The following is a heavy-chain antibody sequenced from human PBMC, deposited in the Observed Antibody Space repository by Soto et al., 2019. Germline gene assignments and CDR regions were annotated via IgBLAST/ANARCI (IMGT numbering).Heavy chain of an antibody. CDR1: GGSFSGYY. J-gene: IGHJ3*02. Sequence: SETLSLTCAVYGGSFSGYYWSWIRQPPGKGLEWIGEINHSGSTNYNPSLKSRVTISVDTSKNQFSLKLSSVTAADTAAYYCARRPYYYDSSGYADAFDIWGQGTMVTVSS. D-gene: IGHD3-22*01. CDR3: ARRPYYYDSSGYADAFDI. CDR2: INHSGST. V-gene: IGHV4-34*01.